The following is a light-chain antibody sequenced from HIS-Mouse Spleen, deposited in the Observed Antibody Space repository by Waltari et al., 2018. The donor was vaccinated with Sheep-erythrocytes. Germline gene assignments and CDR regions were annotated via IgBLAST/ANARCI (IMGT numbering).Light chain of an antibody. CDR2: QDS. CDR1: KLGDKY. V-gene: IGLV3-1*01. CDR3: QAWDSSTAWV. Sequence: SYELTQPPSVSVSPGQTASITCSGDKLGDKYACWYQQKPGQSPVLVIYQDSKWPSGIPDRLSGSDSGNTATLTISGTQAMDEADYYCQAWDSSTAWVFGGGTKLTVL. J-gene: IGLJ3*02.